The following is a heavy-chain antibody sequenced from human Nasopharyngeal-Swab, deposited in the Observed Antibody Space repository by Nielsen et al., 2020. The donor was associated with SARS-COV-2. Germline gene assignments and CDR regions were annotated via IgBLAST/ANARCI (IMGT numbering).Heavy chain of an antibody. D-gene: IGHD6-13*01. CDR3: ARVHSSSWTADY. CDR2: IYYSGST. CDR1: GGSISSGDYY. J-gene: IGHJ4*02. Sequence: SETLSLTCTVSGGSISSGDYYWSWIRQPPGKGLEWIGYIYYSGSTNYNPSLKSRVTISVDTSKDQFSLMLSSVTAADTAVYYCARVHSSSWTADYWGQGTLVTVSS. V-gene: IGHV4-61*08.